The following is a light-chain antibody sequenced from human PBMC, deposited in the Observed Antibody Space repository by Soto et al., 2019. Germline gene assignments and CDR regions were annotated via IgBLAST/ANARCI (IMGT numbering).Light chain of an antibody. CDR2: GAS. V-gene: IGKV3-15*01. J-gene: IGKJ1*01. Sequence: EIVMTQSPATLSVSPGARATLSCRASQSVSSNLAWYQQKPGQAPRLLIYGASTRATGIPARFSGSGSGTEFTLTISSLQSEDFAVYYCQQYNNWPQTFGQGTKVDIK. CDR3: QQYNNWPQT. CDR1: QSVSSN.